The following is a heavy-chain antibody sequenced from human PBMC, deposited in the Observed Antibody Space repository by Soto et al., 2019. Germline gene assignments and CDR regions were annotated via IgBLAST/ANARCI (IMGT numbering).Heavy chain of an antibody. CDR2: IYYSGST. V-gene: IGHV4-30-4*01. D-gene: IGHD2-15*01. CDR1: GGSISSGDYY. Sequence: QVQLQESGPGLVKPSQTLSLTCTVSGGSISSGDYYWSWIRQPPGKGLEWIGYIYYSGSTYYNPSLKRRVTISVDTSKNQFSLKLSSVTAADTAVYYCAGSDCSGGSCYSDYYYGMDVWGQGTTVTVSS. J-gene: IGHJ6*02. CDR3: AGSDCSGGSCYSDYYYGMDV.